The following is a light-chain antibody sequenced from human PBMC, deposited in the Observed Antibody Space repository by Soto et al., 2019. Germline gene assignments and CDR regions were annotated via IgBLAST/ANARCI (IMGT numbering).Light chain of an antibody. V-gene: IGKV3-20*01. CDR3: HQHGSSPPYT. J-gene: IGKJ2*01. CDR1: QSGSNNY. CDR2: GSA. Sequence: EVVLTQSPGTLSLSPGERATLSCRASQSGSNNYFAWYQQKPGQAPRLLIFGSADMATGIPDRFSGSGSGTDFNLTIIRREPEDFAVYYCHQHGSSPPYTFGQGKKLEIK.